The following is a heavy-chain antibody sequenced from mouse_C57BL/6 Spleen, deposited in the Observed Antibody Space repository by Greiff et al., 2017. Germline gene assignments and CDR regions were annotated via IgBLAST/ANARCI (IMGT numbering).Heavy chain of an antibody. CDR3: ARQTTVVPYFDY. V-gene: IGHV5-6*01. D-gene: IGHD1-1*01. Sequence: VQLKESGGDLVKPGGSLKLSCAASGFTFSSYGMSWVRQTPDKRLEWVATISSGGSYTYYPDSVKGRFTISRDNAKKTLYLQMSSLKSEDTAMYYCARQTTVVPYFDYWGQGTTLTVSS. J-gene: IGHJ2*01. CDR1: GFTFSSYG. CDR2: ISSGGSYT.